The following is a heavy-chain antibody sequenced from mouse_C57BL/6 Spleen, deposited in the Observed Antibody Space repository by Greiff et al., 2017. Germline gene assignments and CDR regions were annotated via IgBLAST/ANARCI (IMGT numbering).Heavy chain of an antibody. Sequence: QVQLKQSGPELVKPGASVKLSCKASGYTFTSYDINWVKQRPGQGLEWIGWIYPRDGSTKYNAKFKGKATLTEDTSSSTAYMELHSLTYEDSAVYICARWNLLLRLPWDFDVWGTGTTVTVSS. D-gene: IGHD1-1*01. CDR2: IYPRDGST. V-gene: IGHV1-85*01. J-gene: IGHJ1*03. CDR3: ARWNLLLRLPWDFDV. CDR1: GYTFTSYD.